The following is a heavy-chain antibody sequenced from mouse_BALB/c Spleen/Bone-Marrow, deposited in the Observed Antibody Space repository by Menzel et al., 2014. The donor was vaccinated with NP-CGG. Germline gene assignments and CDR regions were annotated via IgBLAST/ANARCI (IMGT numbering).Heavy chain of an antibody. V-gene: IGHV5-9*02. CDR1: GFAFSSYD. CDR3: VRGVQLDY. Sequence: EVMLVESGGGLVKPGGSLKLSCAASGFAFSSYDMSWVRHTPEKRLEWVATISSGGSYTYYPDSVKGRFTISRDNARNTLYLQMSSLGSEDTALYYCVRGVQLDYWGQGTTLTVSS. CDR2: ISSGGSYT. J-gene: IGHJ2*01.